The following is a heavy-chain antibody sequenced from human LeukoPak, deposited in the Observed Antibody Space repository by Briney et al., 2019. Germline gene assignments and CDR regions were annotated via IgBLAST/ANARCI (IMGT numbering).Heavy chain of an antibody. CDR3: ARKSFHSSSYDF. V-gene: IGHV4-4*07. J-gene: IGHJ4*02. Sequence: SETLSLTCTVSGGSISTYYWSWIRQPAGKGLEWIGRMHSSGSTNYNPFLKSRVTMSVDTSKKQFSLKLSSVTAADTAVYYCARKSFHSSSYDFWGQGTLVTVSS. D-gene: IGHD6-13*01. CDR1: GGSISTYY. CDR2: MHSSGST.